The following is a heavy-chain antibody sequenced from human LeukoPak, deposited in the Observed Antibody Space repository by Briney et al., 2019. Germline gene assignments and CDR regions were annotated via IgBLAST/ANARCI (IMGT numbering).Heavy chain of an antibody. CDR2: IDPNNGGT. D-gene: IGHD6-19*01. CDR3: AREGIAVAGTYYFDY. CDR1: GYTFTGYY. V-gene: IGHV1-2*06. Sequence: GASVKVSCKASGYTFTGYYMHWVRQAPGQGLEWMGRIDPNNGGTNYAQKLQGRVTMTTDTSTSTAYMELRSLRSDDTAVYYCAREGIAVAGTYYFDYWGQGTLVTVSS. J-gene: IGHJ4*02.